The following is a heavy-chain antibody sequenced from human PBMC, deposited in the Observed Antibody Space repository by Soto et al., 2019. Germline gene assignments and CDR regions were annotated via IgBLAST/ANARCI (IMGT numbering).Heavy chain of an antibody. D-gene: IGHD1-26*01. Sequence: EVQLVQSGGGLVKPGGSLRLSCAASGFTFATYSMSWVRQAPGKGLEWVSSITSSSDYIHYADSVRGRFTISRDNAQSSPYLQMISLRGEDTAVYYFAKVTNFFACGSVFDYWGQGTLVTVSS. CDR1: GFTFATYS. J-gene: IGHJ4*02. V-gene: IGHV3-21*06. CDR2: ITSSSDYI. CDR3: AKVTNFFACGSVFDY.